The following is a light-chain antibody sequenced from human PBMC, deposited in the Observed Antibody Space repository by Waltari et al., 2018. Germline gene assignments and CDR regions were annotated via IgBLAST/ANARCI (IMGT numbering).Light chain of an antibody. Sequence: QSALTQPRSVSGSPGQSVTISCTGTSSDFGATHFLSLYQHHPYKAPKLIIYDINKRPSGVPDRFSGSKSGNTASLTISGLQAEDEADYYCCSCVGRNIYWVFGGGTKLTVL. CDR3: CSCVGRNIYWV. J-gene: IGLJ3*02. V-gene: IGLV2-11*01. CDR2: DIN. CDR1: SSDFGATHF.